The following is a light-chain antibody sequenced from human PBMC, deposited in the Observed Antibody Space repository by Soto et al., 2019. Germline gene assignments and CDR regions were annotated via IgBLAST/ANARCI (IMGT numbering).Light chain of an antibody. CDR3: SSYTSSSTYG. CDR2: DVS. J-gene: IGLJ1*01. Sequence: QSALTQPASVSGSPGQSIAISCTGTSSDVGGYNYVSWYQHHPGKAPKLMIYDVSNRPSGVSNRFSGSKSGNTASLTISGLQAEDEADYYCSSYTSSSTYGFGTGTRSP. V-gene: IGLV2-14*03. CDR1: SSDVGGYNY.